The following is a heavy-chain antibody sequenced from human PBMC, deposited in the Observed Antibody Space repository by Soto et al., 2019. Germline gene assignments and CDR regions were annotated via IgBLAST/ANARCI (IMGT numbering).Heavy chain of an antibody. CDR1: GFPVSSNY. CDR2: IYSGGST. V-gene: IGHV3-66*01. J-gene: IGHJ4*02. D-gene: IGHD4-17*01. Sequence: GGSLRLSCTSSGFPVSSNYMSWVRQAPGKGLEWVSVIYSGGSTYYADSVKGRFTISRDNSKNTLYLQMNSLRAEDTAVYYCARGLYGDYVGYWGQGTLVTVS. CDR3: ARGLYGDYVGY.